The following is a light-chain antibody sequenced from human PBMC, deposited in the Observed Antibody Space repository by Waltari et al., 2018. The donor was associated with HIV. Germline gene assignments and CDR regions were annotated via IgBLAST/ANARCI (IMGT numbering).Light chain of an antibody. CDR2: DAS. CDR3: LQDDSYPLT. J-gene: IGKJ4*01. V-gene: IGKV1-6*01. CDR1: QGIRND. Sequence: AIQMTQSPSSLSASVGDRVTITCRASQGIRNDLSWYQQKPGKAPKLLIYDASSLQSGAPSRFSGSGFGTDFTLTISSLQPEDVATYYCLQDDSYPLTFGGGTKVEIK.